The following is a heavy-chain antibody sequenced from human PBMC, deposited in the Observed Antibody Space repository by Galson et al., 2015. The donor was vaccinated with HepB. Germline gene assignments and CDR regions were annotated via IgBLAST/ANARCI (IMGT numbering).Heavy chain of an antibody. CDR2: SSVSGDIT. J-gene: IGHJ4*02. CDR3: AKVAILGATPHYFDY. Sequence: SLRLSCAASGFTFTRYAISWVRQAPGKGLDWVSSSSVSGDITYYGDSVKGRFTLSRDNSKNTVFLQMHTLRAEDTAVYYCAKVAILGATPHYFDYLGQGTLVTVSS. CDR1: GFTFTRYA. V-gene: IGHV3-23*01. D-gene: IGHD3-16*01.